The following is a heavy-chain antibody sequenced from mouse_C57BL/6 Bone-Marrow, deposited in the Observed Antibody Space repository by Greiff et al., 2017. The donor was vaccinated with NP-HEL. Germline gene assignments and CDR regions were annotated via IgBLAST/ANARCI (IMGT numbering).Heavy chain of an antibody. CDR2: IYPGSGST. V-gene: IGHV1-55*01. D-gene: IGHD2-5*01. CDR3: ARRAYYSNYGGPWFAY. CDR1: GYTFTSYW. Sequence: QVQLQQPGAELVKPGASVKMSCKASGYTFTSYWITWVKQRPGQGLEWIGDIYPGSGSTNYNEKFKSKATLTVDTSSSTAYMQLSSLTTEDSAVYYCARRAYYSNYGGPWFAYWGQGTLVTVSA. J-gene: IGHJ3*01.